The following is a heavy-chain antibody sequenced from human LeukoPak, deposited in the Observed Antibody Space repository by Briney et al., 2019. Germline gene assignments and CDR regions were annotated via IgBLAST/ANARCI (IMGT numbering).Heavy chain of an antibody. V-gene: IGHV3-30*02. CDR3: AKERGLYYDILTGLDY. D-gene: IGHD3-9*01. Sequence: GGSLRLSCAASGFTFSSYGMHWVRQAPGKGLEWVAFIRYDGSNKYYADSVKGRFTISRDNSKNTLYLQMNSLRAEDTAEYYCAKERGLYYDILTGLDYWGQGTLVTVSS. J-gene: IGHJ4*02. CDR1: GFTFSSYG. CDR2: IRYDGSNK.